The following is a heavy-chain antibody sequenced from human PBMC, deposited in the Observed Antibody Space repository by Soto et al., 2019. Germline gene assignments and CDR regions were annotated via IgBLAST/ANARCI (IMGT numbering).Heavy chain of an antibody. V-gene: IGHV3-48*03. J-gene: IGHJ5*02. D-gene: IGHD3-3*01. CDR2: ISGSSSMI. Sequence: GRSLRLSCAASGSTFSRYEMNWVRKAPGKGLEWVSYISGSSSMIYYADSVKGRFTISRDNAKNSLYLQMNSLRAEDTAVYYCANDFWSEYSWGQGTLVTVSS. CDR1: GSTFSRYE. CDR3: ANDFWSEYS.